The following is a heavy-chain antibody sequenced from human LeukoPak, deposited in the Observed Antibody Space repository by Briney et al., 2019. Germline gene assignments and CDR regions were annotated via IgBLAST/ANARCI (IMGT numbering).Heavy chain of an antibody. CDR2: IYHSGST. D-gene: IGHD6-13*01. Sequence: PSETPSLTCTASGGSISSGGYYWSWIRQPPGKGLEWIGYIYHSGSTYYNPSLKSRVTISVDRSKNQFSLKLSSVTAADTAVYYCARRETAAGTGDWFDPWGQGTLVTVSS. CDR3: ARRETAAGTGDWFDP. J-gene: IGHJ5*02. V-gene: IGHV4-30-2*01. CDR1: GGSISSGGYY.